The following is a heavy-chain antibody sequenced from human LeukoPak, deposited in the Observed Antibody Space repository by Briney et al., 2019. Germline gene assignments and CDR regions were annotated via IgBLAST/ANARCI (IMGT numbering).Heavy chain of an antibody. CDR3: AREGGFYRPLDY. CDR1: GGSVASTNW. CDR2: VHLDGTT. D-gene: IGHD3-3*01. Sequence: NPSETLSLTCGVSGGSVASTNWWTWVRQPPGKGLEWIGEVHLDGTTNYNPSLKSRLTMSVDLSENHISLTLTSVTAADTAVYCCAREGGFYRPLDYSGQGTLVTVSS. J-gene: IGHJ4*02. V-gene: IGHV4-4*01.